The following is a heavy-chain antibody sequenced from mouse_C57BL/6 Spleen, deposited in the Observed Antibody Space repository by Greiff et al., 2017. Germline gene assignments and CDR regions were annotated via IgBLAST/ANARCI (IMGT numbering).Heavy chain of an antibody. J-gene: IGHJ2*01. V-gene: IGHV1-52*01. Sequence: QVQLQQPGAELVRPGSSVKLSCKASGYTFTSYWMHWVKQRPIQGLEWIGNIDPSDSETHYNQKFKDKATLTVDKSSSTSYMQLSSLTSEDSAVYYCARSYGYDMGYYFDYWGQGTTLTVSS. CDR1: GYTFTSYW. CDR2: IDPSDSET. D-gene: IGHD2-2*01. CDR3: ARSYGYDMGYYFDY.